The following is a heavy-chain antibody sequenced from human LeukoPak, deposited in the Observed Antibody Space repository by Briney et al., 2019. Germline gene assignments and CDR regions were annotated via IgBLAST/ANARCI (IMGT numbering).Heavy chain of an antibody. Sequence: SQTLSLTCTVSGGSISSGSYYWSWIRQPAGKGLEWIGRIYTSGSTNYNPSLKSRVTISVDTSKNQFSLKLSSVTAADTAVYYCARDRREVFYYDSSGYHDYWGQGTLVTVSS. V-gene: IGHV4-61*02. CDR2: IYTSGST. J-gene: IGHJ4*02. CDR3: ARDRREVFYYDSSGYHDY. CDR1: GGSISSGSYY. D-gene: IGHD3-22*01.